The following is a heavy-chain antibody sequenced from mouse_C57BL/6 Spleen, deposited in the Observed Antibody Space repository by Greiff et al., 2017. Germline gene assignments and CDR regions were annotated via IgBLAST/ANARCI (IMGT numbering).Heavy chain of an antibody. CDR3: ASLDY. CDR1: GYTFTSYW. V-gene: IGHV1-69*01. CDR2: IDPSDSYT. Sequence: QVQLQQPGAELVMPGASVKLSCKASGYTFTSYWMHWVKQRPGQGLEWIGEIDPSDSYTNYNQKIKGKSTLTVDKSSSTAYMQLSSLTSEDSAVYYCASLDYWGQGTSVTVSS. J-gene: IGHJ4*01.